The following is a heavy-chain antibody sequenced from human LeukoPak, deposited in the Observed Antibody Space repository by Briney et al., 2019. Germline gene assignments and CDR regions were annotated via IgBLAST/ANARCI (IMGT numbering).Heavy chain of an antibody. CDR2: ISGSGGST. CDR1: GFTFSSYA. V-gene: IGHV3-23*01. J-gene: IGHJ4*02. CDR3: ARVELGESHYYY. D-gene: IGHD1-26*01. Sequence: GGSLRLSCAASGFTFSSYAMSWVRQAPGKGLEWVSAISGSGGSTYYADSVKGRFTISRDNSKNTLYLQMNSLRTEDTAVYYCARVELGESHYYYWGQGTLVTVSS.